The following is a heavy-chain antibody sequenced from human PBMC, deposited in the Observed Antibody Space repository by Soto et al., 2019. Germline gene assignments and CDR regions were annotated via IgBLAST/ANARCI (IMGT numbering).Heavy chain of an antibody. V-gene: IGHV3-23*01. Sequence: PVGSLRLSCAASGFTCSSYDMSWVRQAPGKGLEWVSTILVGGSTHYPDSVKGRFTISRDNSKNTVFLQMNSLTAGDTAVYYCAKATGTGGGAFDICGQGTMVTVSS. CDR3: AKATGTGGGAFDI. J-gene: IGHJ3*02. CDR2: ILVGGST. CDR1: GFTCSSYD. D-gene: IGHD2-8*02.